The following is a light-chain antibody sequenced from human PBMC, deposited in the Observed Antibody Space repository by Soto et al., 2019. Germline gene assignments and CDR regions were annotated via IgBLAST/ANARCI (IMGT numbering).Light chain of an antibody. Sequence: EIVLTQSPGTLSLSPGERATLSCRASQSVSTTYLAWYQQKPGQAPRLLIYGASSRATGISDRFSGSESGADFTLTISRLEPEDFAVYYCHQYGSSPYTFGQGTKLEIK. CDR3: HQYGSSPYT. V-gene: IGKV3-20*01. J-gene: IGKJ2*01. CDR1: QSVSTTY. CDR2: GAS.